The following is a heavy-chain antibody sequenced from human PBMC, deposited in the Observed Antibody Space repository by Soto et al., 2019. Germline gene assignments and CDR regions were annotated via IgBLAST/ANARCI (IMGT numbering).Heavy chain of an antibody. J-gene: IGHJ4*02. CDR2: IRNDGGSM. CDR3: VRDRYTMSDFWSAFSSD. Sequence: PGGSPRISRAAPWFTLRSSPLRRVRPGSGEGLEWISAIRNDGGSMYYVDSVKGRFTISRDNSKSTSTLRMKNLRAEDTATYYCVRDRYTMSDFWSAFSSDWGQGAQVTVSS. CDR1: WFTLRSSP. V-gene: IGHV3-23*01. D-gene: IGHD3-3*01.